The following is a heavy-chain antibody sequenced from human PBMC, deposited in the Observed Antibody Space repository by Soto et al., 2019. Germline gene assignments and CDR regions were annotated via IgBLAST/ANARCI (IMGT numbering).Heavy chain of an antibody. CDR2: IIPIFGTA. J-gene: IGHJ6*02. CDR3: ARDRGITMVREAYYYYGMDV. CDR1: GGTFSSYA. Sequence: QVQLVQSGAEVKKPGSSVKVSCKASGGTFSSYAISWVRQAPGQGLEWMGGIIPIFGTANYAQKFQGRVTITADESTSTAYMELSSLRSEDTAVYYCARDRGITMVREAYYYYGMDVWGQGTTVTVSS. V-gene: IGHV1-69*01. D-gene: IGHD3-10*01.